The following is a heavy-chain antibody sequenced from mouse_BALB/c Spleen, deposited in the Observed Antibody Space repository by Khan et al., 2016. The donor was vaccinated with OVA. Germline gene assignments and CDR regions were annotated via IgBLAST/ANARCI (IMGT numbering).Heavy chain of an antibody. CDR1: GFSLTNYG. D-gene: IGHD1-1*02. Sequence: QVQLKESGPGLVAPSQSLSITCTVSGFSLTNYGVSWVRQPPGKGLEWLGVVWGDGHTNYHSGLRSRLSISKDNSKSQGFLKLNSLQTDDTATYYCDKFYYGGVSNWYFDVWGAGTAVTVSS. CDR2: VWGDGHT. J-gene: IGHJ1*01. CDR3: DKFYYGGVSNWYFDV. V-gene: IGHV2-3*01.